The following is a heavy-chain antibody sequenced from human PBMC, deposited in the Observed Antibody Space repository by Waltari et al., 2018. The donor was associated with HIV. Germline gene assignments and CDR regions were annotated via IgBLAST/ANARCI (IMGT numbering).Heavy chain of an antibody. CDR3: ARGGLAISPAGTRLYTGMDV. V-gene: IGHV3-30*02. Sequence: QVHLVESGGGVVQPGGSLKPSCAASGLPFSTHLLNWVRQGPGKGLEWVTFIYYDGNNKNYADSVKGRFTISRDNSKKTLHLQMNSLRHEDTAVYYCARGGLAISPAGTRLYTGMDVWGQGTTVTVSS. CDR1: GLPFSTHL. CDR2: IYYDGNNK. D-gene: IGHD6-13*01. J-gene: IGHJ6*02.